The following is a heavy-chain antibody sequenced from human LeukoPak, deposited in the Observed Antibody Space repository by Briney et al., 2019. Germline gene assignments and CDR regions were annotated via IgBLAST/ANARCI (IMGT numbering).Heavy chain of an antibody. CDR1: GLIDSSNY. CDR2: IYSGGRT. J-gene: IGHJ3*02. D-gene: IGHD6-19*01. Sequence: GGCQRLSCAASGLIDSSNYKRGVRRARTKALVDDSVIYSGGRTYNADSVKGRFTISRDNAKNTLYLQKNSLRAEDRAVYCCARRAVADRRAFDIWGQGTMVTVSS. V-gene: IGHV3-53*01. CDR3: ARRAVADRRAFDI.